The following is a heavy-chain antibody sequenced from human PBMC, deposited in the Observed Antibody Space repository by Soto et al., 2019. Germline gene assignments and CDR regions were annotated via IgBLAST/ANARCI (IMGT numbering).Heavy chain of an antibody. V-gene: IGHV1-69*01. Sequence: QVQLVQSGAEVKKPGSSVKVSCKASGGTFSSYAISWVRQAPGQGLEWMGGIIPIFGTANYAQKFQGRVTITADESTSTADMELSSLRSEDTAVYYCAKTHFVVVPAAILGWFDPWGQGTLVTVSS. CDR2: IIPIFGTA. D-gene: IGHD2-2*02. J-gene: IGHJ5*02. CDR3: AKTHFVVVPAAILGWFDP. CDR1: GGTFSSYA.